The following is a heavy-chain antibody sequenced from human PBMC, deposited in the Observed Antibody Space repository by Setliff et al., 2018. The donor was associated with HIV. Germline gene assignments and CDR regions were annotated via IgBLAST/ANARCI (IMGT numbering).Heavy chain of an antibody. CDR2: IDYSGST. Sequence: SETLSLTCTVSGGSIISSNFYWGWIRQPPGKGPEDIGSIDYSGSTYYNPSLESRVTISVDTSKSQFSLKLSSVTAADTAIYYCARHRGDSGCPRGTDSWGQGTLVTVSS. J-gene: IGHJ4*02. CDR3: ARHRGDSGCPRGTDS. CDR1: GGSIISSNFY. V-gene: IGHV4-39*01. D-gene: IGHD6-19*01.